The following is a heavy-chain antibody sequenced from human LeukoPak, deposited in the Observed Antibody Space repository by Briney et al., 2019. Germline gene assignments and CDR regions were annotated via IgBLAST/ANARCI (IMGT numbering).Heavy chain of an antibody. Sequence: GGSLRLSCAASGFTFSSYWMSWVRQAPGKGLEWVANIKQDGSEKYYVDSVKGRFTISRDNAKNSLYLQMNSLRAEDTAVYYCARDHTPSRYYYDSSGYYEDAFDIWGQGTMVTVSS. V-gene: IGHV3-7*01. CDR1: GFTFSSYW. CDR3: ARDHTPSRYYYDSSGYYEDAFDI. CDR2: IKQDGSEK. J-gene: IGHJ3*02. D-gene: IGHD3-22*01.